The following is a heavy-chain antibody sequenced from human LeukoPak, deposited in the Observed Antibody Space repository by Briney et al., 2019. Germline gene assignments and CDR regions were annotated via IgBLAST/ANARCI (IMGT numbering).Heavy chain of an antibody. Sequence: GASVKVSRKTSGYTFTSYGFSWVRQAPGQGLEWMGWISAYNGNTNYAQKLQGRVTMTTDTSTSTAYMELRSLRFDDTAVYYCARGIYGSGSYYPPDYWGQGTLVTVSS. CDR1: GYTFTSYG. CDR2: ISAYNGNT. J-gene: IGHJ4*02. CDR3: ARGIYGSGSYYPPDY. V-gene: IGHV1-18*04. D-gene: IGHD3-10*01.